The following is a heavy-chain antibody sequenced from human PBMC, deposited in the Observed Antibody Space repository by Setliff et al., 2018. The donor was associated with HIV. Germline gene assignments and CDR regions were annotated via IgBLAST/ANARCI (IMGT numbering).Heavy chain of an antibody. CDR3: ARGTTVVTVDYDYDYMDV. D-gene: IGHD4-17*01. CDR2: IYHSGST. V-gene: IGHV4-4*02. Sequence: PSETLSLTCAVSGGSISSDNWWSWVRQPPGKGLEWIGEIYHSGSTNYNPSLKSRVTISVDKSKNRFSLKLSSVTAADTAVYYCARGTTVVTVDYDYDYMDVWGKGTKVTVS. CDR1: GGSISSDNW. J-gene: IGHJ6*03.